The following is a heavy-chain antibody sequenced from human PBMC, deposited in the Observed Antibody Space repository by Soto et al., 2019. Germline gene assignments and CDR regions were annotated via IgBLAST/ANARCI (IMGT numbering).Heavy chain of an antibody. CDR1: GYTFTGYY. D-gene: IGHD2-2*01. J-gene: IGHJ5*02. CDR2: INPNSGGT. V-gene: IGHV1-2*04. Sequence: ASVKVSCKASGYTFTGYYMHWVRQAPGQGLEWMGWINPNSGGTNYAQKFQGWVTMTRDTSISTAYMELSRLRSDDTAVYYCARSRGYCSSTSCYFSWFDPWGQGTLVTVSS. CDR3: ARSRGYCSSTSCYFSWFDP.